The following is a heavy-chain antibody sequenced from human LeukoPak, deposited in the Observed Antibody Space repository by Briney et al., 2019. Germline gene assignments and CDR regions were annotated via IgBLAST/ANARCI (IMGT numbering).Heavy chain of an antibody. J-gene: IGHJ4*02. V-gene: IGHV3-11*03. D-gene: IGHD4-17*01. CDR3: VRGGRVTTVINY. CDR2: ISSSSSYT. Sequence: GGSLRLSCAASGFTFSDYYMSWIRQAPGKGLEWVSDISSSSSYTNYADSVKGRFTISRDNAKNSLYLQMNSLRAEDTGVYYCVRGGRVTTVINYWGQGTLVTVSS. CDR1: GFTFSDYY.